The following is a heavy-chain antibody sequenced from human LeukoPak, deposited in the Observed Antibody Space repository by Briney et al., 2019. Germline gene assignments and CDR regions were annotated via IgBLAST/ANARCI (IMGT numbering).Heavy chain of an antibody. V-gene: IGHV4-31*03. D-gene: IGHD3-16*02. Sequence: SQTLSLTCTVYGGSIGTSAYYWNWIRQHPGKSLEWIGFISDSGSTLYNPSLKSRVTISSDTSKNQFSLKLTSVTAADMAVYYCARGRYSYGWNDSWGQGTLVTVSS. CDR3: ARGRYSYGWNDS. J-gene: IGHJ5*01. CDR2: ISDSGST. CDR1: GGSIGTSAYY.